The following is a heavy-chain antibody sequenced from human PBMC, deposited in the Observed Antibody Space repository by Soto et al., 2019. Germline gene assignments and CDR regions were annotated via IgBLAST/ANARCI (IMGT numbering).Heavy chain of an antibody. Sequence: GGSLRLSCAASGFTFSSYAMSWVRQAPGKGLEWVSAISGSGGSTYYADSVKGRFTISRDNSKNTLYLQMNSLRAEDTAVYYCAKERSSHPGVATYFDYWGQGTLVTVSS. CDR1: GFTFSSYA. V-gene: IGHV3-23*01. CDR3: AKERSSHPGVATYFDY. CDR2: ISGSGGST. D-gene: IGHD5-12*01. J-gene: IGHJ4*02.